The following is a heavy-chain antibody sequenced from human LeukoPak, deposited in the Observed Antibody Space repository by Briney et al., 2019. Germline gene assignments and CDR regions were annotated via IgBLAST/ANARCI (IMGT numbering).Heavy chain of an antibody. CDR1: GGSISSSSYY. J-gene: IGHJ4*02. D-gene: IGHD3-10*01. Sequence: SETLSLTCTVSGGSISSSSYYWVWIRQPPGKGLEWIGSIYGGSTYYNPSLESRVTISIDTSKNQFSLKLSSVTAADTAVYYCARNIITMVRGVIIRYFDYWGQGTLVTVSS. CDR3: ARNIITMVRGVIIRYFDY. V-gene: IGHV4-39*01. CDR2: IYGGST.